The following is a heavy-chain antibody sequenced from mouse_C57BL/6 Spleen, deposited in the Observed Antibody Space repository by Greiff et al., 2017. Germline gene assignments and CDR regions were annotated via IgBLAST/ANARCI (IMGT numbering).Heavy chain of an antibody. Sequence: VQLQQPGAELVKPGASVKLSCKASGYTFTSYWMQWVKQRPGQGLECIGEIDPSDSYTNYNQKFKGKATLTVDTSSSTAYMQLSSLTSEDSAVYYCARGDYGEDYWGQGTTLTVSS. D-gene: IGHD1-1*01. CDR2: IDPSDSYT. V-gene: IGHV1-50*01. CDR1: GYTFTSYW. CDR3: ARGDYGEDY. J-gene: IGHJ2*01.